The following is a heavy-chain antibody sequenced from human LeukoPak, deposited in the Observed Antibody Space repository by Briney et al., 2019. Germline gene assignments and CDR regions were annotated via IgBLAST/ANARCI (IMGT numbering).Heavy chain of an antibody. V-gene: IGHV4-34*01. CDR3: ARGIRFDP. CDR2: INHSGSI. J-gene: IGHJ5*02. CDR1: GGSFSSYY. Sequence: SSETLSLTCAVYGGSFSSYYWSWIRQAPGKGLEWIGEINHSGSINYNPSLKSRVTISLDTSKNLFSLKLNSVTAADTAVYYCARGIRFDPWGQGTLVTVSS.